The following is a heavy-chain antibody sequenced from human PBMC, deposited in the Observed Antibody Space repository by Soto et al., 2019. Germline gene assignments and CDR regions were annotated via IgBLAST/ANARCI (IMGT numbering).Heavy chain of an antibody. CDR1: GFTFSSYA. CDR2: ISGSGGST. CDR3: AKSGGAMVQTGRY. V-gene: IGHV3-23*01. J-gene: IGHJ4*02. D-gene: IGHD3-10*01. Sequence: EVQLLESGGGLVQPGGSLRLSCGASGFTFSSYAMSWVRQAPGKGLEWVSAISGSGGSTYYADSVKGRFTISRDNSKNTLYLQMNSLRAEDTAVYYCAKSGGAMVQTGRYWGQGTLVTVSS.